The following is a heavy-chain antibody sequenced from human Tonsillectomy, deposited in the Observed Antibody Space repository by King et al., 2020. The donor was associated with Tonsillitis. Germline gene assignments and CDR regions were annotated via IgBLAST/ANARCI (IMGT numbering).Heavy chain of an antibody. CDR3: ARDRPPYYDILTGYYTYYGMDV. J-gene: IGHJ6*02. CDR1: GFSFNNYA. Sequence: QLVQSGGGVVQPGRSLRLSCAASGFSFNNYAMHWVRQAPGKGLEWVAVISYDGSNKYYADSVKGRFTISRDNSKNTLYLQMNSLRAEDTAVYYCARDRPPYYDILTGYYTYYGMDVWGQGTTVTVSS. CDR2: ISYDGSNK. V-gene: IGHV3-30*04. D-gene: IGHD3-9*01.